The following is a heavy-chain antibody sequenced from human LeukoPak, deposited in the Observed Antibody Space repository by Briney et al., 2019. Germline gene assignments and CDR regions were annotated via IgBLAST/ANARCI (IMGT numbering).Heavy chain of an antibody. V-gene: IGHV3-23*01. CDR2: ISGSGGST. Sequence: GGSLRLSCAASGFTFSSYAMNRVRQAPGKGLEWVSAISGSGGSTYYADSVKGRFTISRDNSKNTLYLQMNSLRAEDTAVYYCAKGRAIFGVADYYYMDVWGKGTTVTVSS. J-gene: IGHJ6*03. CDR1: GFTFSSYA. D-gene: IGHD3-3*01. CDR3: AKGRAIFGVADYYYMDV.